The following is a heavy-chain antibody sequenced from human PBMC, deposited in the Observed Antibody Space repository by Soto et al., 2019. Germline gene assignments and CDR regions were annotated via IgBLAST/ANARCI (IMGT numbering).Heavy chain of an antibody. CDR2: IIPMLIVT. CDR3: SIGSWSAETFDI. J-gene: IGHJ3*02. D-gene: IGHD2-2*01. Sequence: QVHLVQSGAEVKTPGSSVKVSCKAAGGTFNTYTLIWVRQAPGHGLEWMGRIIPMLIVTNSAQKFQGRVTLTADKSTGTAFMELTSLRSDDTAIYYCSIGSWSAETFDIWGQGTMVTVSS. CDR1: GGTFNTYT. V-gene: IGHV1-69*02.